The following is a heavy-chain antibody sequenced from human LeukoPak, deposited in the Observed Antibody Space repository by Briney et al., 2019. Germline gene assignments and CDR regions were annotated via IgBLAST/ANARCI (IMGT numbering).Heavy chain of an antibody. Sequence: GRSLRLSCAASGFTFYDFAMHWLRPAPGKGLEGVSGLSWNSGSIGYADYVKGRFTISRDNAKNSLYLQMNSLRAEDTAFYYCAKGSPRTSSSWLFLFDYWGQGTLVTVSS. CDR3: AKGSPRTSSSWLFLFDY. V-gene: IGHV3-9*01. CDR2: LSWNSGSI. J-gene: IGHJ4*02. D-gene: IGHD6-13*01. CDR1: GFTFYDFA.